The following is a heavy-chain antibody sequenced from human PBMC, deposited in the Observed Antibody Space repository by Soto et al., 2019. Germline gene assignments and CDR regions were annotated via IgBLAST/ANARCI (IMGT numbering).Heavy chain of an antibody. CDR1: GDSISRSSHY. Sequence: LSLTCSVSGDSISRSSHYWNWIRQHPGKGLEWIGYIYYSGSTSYNPSLKSRVTISVDTTKNQFSLKLSSVTAADTAVYYCAREPRAWGQGTVVTVSS. J-gene: IGHJ5*02. CDR3: AREPRA. V-gene: IGHV4-31*03. CDR2: IYYSGST.